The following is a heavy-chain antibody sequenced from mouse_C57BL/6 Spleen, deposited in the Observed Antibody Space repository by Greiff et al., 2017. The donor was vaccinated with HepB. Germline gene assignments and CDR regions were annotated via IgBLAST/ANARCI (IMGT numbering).Heavy chain of an antibody. CDR1: GYTFTDYY. V-gene: IGHV1-76*01. CDR2: IYPGSGNT. Sequence: VKLVESGAELVRPGASVKLSCKASGYTFTDYYINWVKQRPGQGLEWIARIYPGSGNTYYNEKFKGKATLTAEKSSSTAYMQLSSLTSEDSAVYFCARIYYYGSSYFDYWGQGTTLTVSS. D-gene: IGHD1-1*01. CDR3: ARIYYYGSSYFDY. J-gene: IGHJ2*01.